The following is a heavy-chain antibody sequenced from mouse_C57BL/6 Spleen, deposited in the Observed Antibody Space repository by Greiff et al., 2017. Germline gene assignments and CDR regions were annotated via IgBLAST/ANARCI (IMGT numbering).Heavy chain of an antibody. D-gene: IGHD2-4*01. V-gene: IGHV1-82*01. CDR3: ARTYDYDSYYAMDY. CDR1: GYAFSSSW. CDR2: IYPGDGDT. J-gene: IGHJ4*01. Sequence: VQLQQSGPELVKPGASVKISCKASGYAFSSSWMNWVKQRPGKGLEWIGRIYPGDGDTNYNGKFKGKATLTADKSSSTAYMQLSSLTSEDSAVYFCARTYDYDSYYAMDYWGQGTSVTVSS.